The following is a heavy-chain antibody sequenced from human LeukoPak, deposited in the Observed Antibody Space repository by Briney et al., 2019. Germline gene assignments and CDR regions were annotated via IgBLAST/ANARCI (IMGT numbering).Heavy chain of an antibody. CDR2: FYYSGST. J-gene: IGHJ5*02. V-gene: IGHV4-30-4*07. CDR1: GGSISRGGYS. D-gene: IGHD3-10*01. CDR3: ARESNYHGSGTGWFDP. Sequence: SETLSLTCAVSGGSISRGGYSWSWIRQPPGKGLEWIGYFYYSGSTYYNPSLKSRVTISVDTSKNQLSLKLSSVTAADTALYYCARESNYHGSGTGWFDPWGQGTLVTVSS.